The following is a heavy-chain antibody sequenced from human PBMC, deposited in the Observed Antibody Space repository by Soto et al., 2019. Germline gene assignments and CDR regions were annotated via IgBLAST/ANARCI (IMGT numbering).Heavy chain of an antibody. CDR1: GDSVSSNSAA. Sequence: SQTLSLTCAISGDSVSSNSAAWNWIRQSPSRGLEWLGRTYYRSKWYNDYAVSVKSRITINPDTSKNQFSLQLISVTPEDTAVYYCARDPNYLYDYYNGMDVWGQGTTVTVSS. D-gene: IGHD3-10*01. CDR3: ARDPNYLYDYYNGMDV. V-gene: IGHV6-1*01. J-gene: IGHJ6*02. CDR2: TYYRSKWYN.